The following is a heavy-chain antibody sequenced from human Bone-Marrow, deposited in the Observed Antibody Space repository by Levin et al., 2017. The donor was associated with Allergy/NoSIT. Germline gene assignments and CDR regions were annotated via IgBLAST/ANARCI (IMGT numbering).Heavy chain of an antibody. D-gene: IGHD3-3*01. J-gene: IGHJ3*02. V-gene: IGHV1-69*06. CDR2: IIPIFGTA. Sequence: KISCKASGGTFSSYAISWVRQAPGQGLEWMGGIIPIFGTANYAQKFQGRVTITADKSTSTAYMELSSLRSEDTAVYYCARVVDYDFWSGKTDAFDIWGQGTMVTVSS. CDR1: GGTFSSYA. CDR3: ARVVDYDFWSGKTDAFDI.